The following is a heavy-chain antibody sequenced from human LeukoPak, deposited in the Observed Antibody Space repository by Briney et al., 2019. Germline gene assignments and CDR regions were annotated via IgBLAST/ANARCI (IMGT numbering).Heavy chain of an antibody. CDR1: GYIFTGYY. V-gene: IGHV1-2*02. Sequence: ASVRVSCKASGYIFTGYYIHWARQAPGQGPERMGWIDPNSGGTNYAQKFQGRVTMTRDTSINTAYMELSSLKSADTAVYFCARDRFGGTTVHWGQGTLVTVSS. CDR3: ARDRFGGTTVH. D-gene: IGHD4-11*01. J-gene: IGHJ4*02. CDR2: IDPNSGGT.